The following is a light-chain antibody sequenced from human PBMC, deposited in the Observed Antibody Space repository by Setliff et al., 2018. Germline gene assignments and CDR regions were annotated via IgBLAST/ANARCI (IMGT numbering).Light chain of an antibody. CDR3: SSYTSSSTQV. Sequence: QSVLAQPASVSGSPGQSITISCTGTSSDVGGYNYVFWYQQHPGKAPKLMIYDVSNRPSGVSNRFSGSKFGNTASLTISGLQAEDEADYYCSSYTSSSTQVFGTGTKVTVL. CDR1: SSDVGGYNY. V-gene: IGLV2-14*03. J-gene: IGLJ1*01. CDR2: DVS.